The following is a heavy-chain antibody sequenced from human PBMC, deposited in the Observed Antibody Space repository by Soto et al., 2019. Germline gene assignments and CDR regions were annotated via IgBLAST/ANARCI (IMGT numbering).Heavy chain of an antibody. Sequence: ASVKGCCKASGYTFTSFGFSLVRQAPVQGLEWMGWISAYNGNTNYAQKLQCRVTMTTDTSRSTAYMELRRLACDDPAVDWCGRDNTGSYDNWDQGSLVTASS. CDR1: GYTFTSFG. CDR2: ISAYNGNT. CDR3: GRDNTGSYDN. V-gene: IGHV1-18*01. D-gene: IGHD1-1*01. J-gene: IGHJ4*02.